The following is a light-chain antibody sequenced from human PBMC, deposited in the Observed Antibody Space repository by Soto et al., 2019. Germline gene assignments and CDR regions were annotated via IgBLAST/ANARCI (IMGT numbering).Light chain of an antibody. CDR3: QQTRSYPST. J-gene: IGKJ4*01. CDR1: QSVSSY. Sequence: EIVLKQSPATLSLSRGERATLSCRASQSVSSYLAWYQQKPGQAPTLLIYDASNRATGIPARFSGSGSGTDFTLTISSLEPEDFAVYYCQQTRSYPSTFGGGTKVDIK. V-gene: IGKV3-11*01. CDR2: DAS.